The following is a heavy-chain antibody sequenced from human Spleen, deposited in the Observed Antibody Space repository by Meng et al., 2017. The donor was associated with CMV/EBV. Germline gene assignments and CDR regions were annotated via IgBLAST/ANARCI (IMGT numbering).Heavy chain of an antibody. V-gene: IGHV3-30*19. J-gene: IGHJ6*02. D-gene: IGHD1-26*01. CDR1: GLTFSSAA. Sequence: GESLKISCAVSGLTFSSAAIHWVRQAPGKGLEWVAVISYDGGNKYTADSVKGRFTISRDNSKNTLYLQMNSLRAEDTAVYYCARAGGSYLSYYYYGMDVWGQGTTVTVSS. CDR2: ISYDGGNK. CDR3: ARAGGSYLSYYYYGMDV.